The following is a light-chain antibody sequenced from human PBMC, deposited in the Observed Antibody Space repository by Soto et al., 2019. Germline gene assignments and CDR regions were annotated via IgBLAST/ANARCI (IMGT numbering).Light chain of an antibody. CDR2: GAS. CDR1: HSVSSSY. J-gene: IGKJ5*01. Sequence: EIVLTQSPGTLSLSPGERATLSCRASHSVSSSYLAWYQQKPGQAPRLLIYGASRRATCIPDRFSGSGSGTDFTLTISRLEPEDFAVYYFKQYSSSPPITFGQGTQLEIK. CDR3: KQYSSSPPIT. V-gene: IGKV3-20*01.